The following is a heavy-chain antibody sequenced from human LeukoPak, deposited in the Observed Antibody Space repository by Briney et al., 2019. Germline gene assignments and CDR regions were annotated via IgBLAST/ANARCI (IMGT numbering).Heavy chain of an antibody. Sequence: ASVKVSCKVSGYTLSELSMHWVRQAPGKGLEWMVGFDPEDGETIYAQKFQGRVTMTEDTSTDTAYMELSSLRSEDTAVYYCATSAYCGGDCPPHFDYWGQGTLVTVSS. J-gene: IGHJ4*02. CDR2: FDPEDGET. CDR1: GYTLSELS. CDR3: ATSAYCGGDCPPHFDY. V-gene: IGHV1-24*01. D-gene: IGHD2-21*02.